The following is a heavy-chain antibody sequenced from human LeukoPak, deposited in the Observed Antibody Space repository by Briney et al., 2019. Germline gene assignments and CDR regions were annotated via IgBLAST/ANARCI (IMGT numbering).Heavy chain of an antibody. V-gene: IGHV4-59*08. CDR3: ARGDYYYGMDV. CDR1: GGSISSYY. Sequence: PSETLSLTCTVSGGSISSYYWSWIRQPPGKGLEWIGYIYYSGSTNYNPSLKSRVTISVDTSKSQFSLKLSSVTAADTAVYYCARGDYYYGMDVWGQGTTVTVPS. D-gene: IGHD3-10*01. CDR2: IYYSGST. J-gene: IGHJ6*02.